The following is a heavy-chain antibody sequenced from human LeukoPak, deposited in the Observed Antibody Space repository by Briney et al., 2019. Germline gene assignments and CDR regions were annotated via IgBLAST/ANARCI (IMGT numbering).Heavy chain of an antibody. CDR1: GFTFSSYW. D-gene: IGHD3-3*01. J-gene: IGHJ4*02. CDR3: ATDRGWRTSGYYLYYFEY. CDR2: IKQDGSQK. Sequence: GGSLRLSCAASGFTFSSYWMSWVRQAPGKGLEWVANIKQDGSQKYYVDSVKGRFSISRDNAKNSLYLQMSSLRAEDTAVYYCATDRGWRTSGYYLYYFEYWGQGTLVTYSS. V-gene: IGHV3-7*01.